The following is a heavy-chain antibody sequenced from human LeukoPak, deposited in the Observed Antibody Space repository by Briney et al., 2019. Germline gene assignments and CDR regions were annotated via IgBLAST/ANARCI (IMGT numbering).Heavy chain of an antibody. CDR1: GGSISSYY. CDR3: AREGRTGHRPSSYWYFDL. CDR2: IYTSGST. Sequence: SETLSLTCTVSGGSISSYYWSWIRQPAGKGLEWIGRIYTSGSTNYNPSLKSRVNMSVDTSKNQSYLTLSSVTAGDRAVYSCAREGRTGHRPSSYWYFDLWGRGTLVTVSS. V-gene: IGHV4-4*07. J-gene: IGHJ2*01. D-gene: IGHD2-2*01.